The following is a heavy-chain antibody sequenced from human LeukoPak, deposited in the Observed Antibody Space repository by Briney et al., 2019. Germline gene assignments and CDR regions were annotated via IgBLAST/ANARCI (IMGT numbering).Heavy chain of an antibody. CDR2: ISYDGSNK. CDR3: AKDRDRGSWYFDY. D-gene: IGHD3-16*01. J-gene: IGHJ4*02. CDR1: GFTFSSYG. Sequence: GRSLRLSCAASGFTFSSYGMHWVRQAPGKGLEWVAVISYDGSNKYYADSVKGRFTISRDNSKNTLYLQMNSLRAEDTAVYYCAKDRDRGSWYFDYWGQGTLVTVSS. V-gene: IGHV3-30*18.